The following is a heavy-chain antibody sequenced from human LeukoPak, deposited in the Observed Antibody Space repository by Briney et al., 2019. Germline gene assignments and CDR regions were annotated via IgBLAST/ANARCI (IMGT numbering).Heavy chain of an antibody. V-gene: IGHV3-30-3*01. CDR2: ISFDGSNK. CDR3: AGGIGGSGAYSRYYYGMDV. Sequence: PGGSLRLSCAASGFTFSSYTMHWVRQAPGKGLEWVAVISFDGSNKYYAGSVKGRFTISRDNSKNTLSLQMNSLRAEDTAVYYCAGGIGGSGAYSRYYYGMDVWGQGTTVTVSS. J-gene: IGHJ6*02. D-gene: IGHD3-10*01. CDR1: GFTFSSYT.